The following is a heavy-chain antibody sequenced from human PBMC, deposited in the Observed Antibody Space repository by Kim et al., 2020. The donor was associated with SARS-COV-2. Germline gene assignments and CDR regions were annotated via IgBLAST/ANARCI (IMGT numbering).Heavy chain of an antibody. D-gene: IGHD4-4*01. J-gene: IGHJ6*02. CDR1: GGSISSGDYY. CDR2: IYYSGST. V-gene: IGHV4-30-4*01. CDR3: ARVSGNDYSNYRAFYYYYGMDV. Sequence: SETLSLTCTVSGGSISSGDYYWSWIRQPPGKGLEWIGYIYYSGSTYYNPSLKSRVTISVDTSKNQFSLKLSSVTAADTAVYYCARVSGNDYSNYRAFYYYYGMDVWGQGTTVTVSS.